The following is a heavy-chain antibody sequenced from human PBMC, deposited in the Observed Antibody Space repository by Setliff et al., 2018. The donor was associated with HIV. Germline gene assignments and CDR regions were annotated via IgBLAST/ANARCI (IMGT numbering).Heavy chain of an antibody. CDR3: ARVVGYYDSSGYPNYYYYYMDV. V-gene: IGHV4-61*09. D-gene: IGHD3-22*01. Sequence: KASETLSLTCTVSGVSIRSDVYYWSWIRQPAGKGLEWIGHIYTSGSTNYNPSLKSRVTMSVDTSKNQFSLKLSSVTAADTAVYYCARVVGYYDSSGYPNYYYYYMDVWGKGTTVTVSS. CDR1: GVSIRSDVYY. CDR2: IYTSGST. J-gene: IGHJ6*03.